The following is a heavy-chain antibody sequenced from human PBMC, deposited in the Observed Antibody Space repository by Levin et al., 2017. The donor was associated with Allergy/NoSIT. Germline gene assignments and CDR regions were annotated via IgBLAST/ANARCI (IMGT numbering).Heavy chain of an antibody. J-gene: IGHJ3*01. D-gene: IGHD2-15*01. V-gene: IGHV3-30*18. CDR1: GFQFSLYG. CDR2: IVFDGNDQ. CDR3: AKRGYCSGNTCQSHDAIDV. Sequence: GGALRLSCAASGFQFSLYGMHWVRQAPGKGLEWVALIVFDGNDQYYADSVKGRFTISRDNSKNTLYLQMSSLRENDTAIYYCAKRGYCSGNTCQSHDAIDVWGQGTLVIVSS.